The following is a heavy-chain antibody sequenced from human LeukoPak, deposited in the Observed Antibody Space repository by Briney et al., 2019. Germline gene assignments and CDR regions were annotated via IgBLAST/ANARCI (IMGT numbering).Heavy chain of an antibody. Sequence: GGSLRLSCATSGFTFSTSDMNWVRQTPGKGLEWVSSISSGSRYIYYADSVKGRFTSSSDNDGNSLFLQMNGLRAEDTAVYYCARMVYHVGNIRGGWFDPWGQGTLVTVSS. V-gene: IGHV3-21*06. CDR3: ARMVYHVGNIRGGWFDP. D-gene: IGHD2-8*01. J-gene: IGHJ5*02. CDR1: GFTFSTSD. CDR2: ISSGSRYI.